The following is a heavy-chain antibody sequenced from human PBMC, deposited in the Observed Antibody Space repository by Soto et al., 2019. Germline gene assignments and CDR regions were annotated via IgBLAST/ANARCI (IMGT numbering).Heavy chain of an antibody. V-gene: IGHV3-30-3*01. CDR3: ARAMQYGDYVDYYYYYGMDV. CDR1: GFTFSSYA. D-gene: IGHD4-17*01. J-gene: IGHJ6*02. Sequence: PGGSLRLSCAASGFTFSSYAMHWVRQAPGKGLEWVAVISYDGSNKYYADSVKGRFTISRDNSKNTLYLQMNSLRAEDTAVYYCARAMQYGDYVDYYYYYGMDVWGQGTTVTVSS. CDR2: ISYDGSNK.